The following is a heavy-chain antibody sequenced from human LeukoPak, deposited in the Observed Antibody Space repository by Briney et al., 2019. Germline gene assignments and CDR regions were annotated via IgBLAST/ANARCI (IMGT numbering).Heavy chain of an antibody. CDR2: IKQDGREK. CDR1: GFTFSSYW. V-gene: IGHV3-7*03. J-gene: IGHJ5*02. D-gene: IGHD2-2*01. Sequence: PGGSLRLSCAASGFTFSSYWMSWVRQAPGKGLEWVANIKQDGREKYYVDSVKGRFTISRDNAKNSLYLQMNSLRAEDTAVYYCARHPRGTSFNWFDPWGQGTLVTVSS. CDR3: ARHPRGTSFNWFDP.